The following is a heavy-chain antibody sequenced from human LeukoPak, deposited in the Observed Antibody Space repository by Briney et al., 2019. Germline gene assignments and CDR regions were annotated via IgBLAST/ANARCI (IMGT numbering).Heavy chain of an antibody. CDR3: ARGLDGNSIWYFDL. D-gene: IGHD4-23*01. Sequence: GGSLRLSCAVSGFIFSSYSMNWVRQAPGKGLEWVSYISSTSDTIYYGDSVRGRFAISRDNAKNSLYLQMNSLRVEDTAVYYCARGLDGNSIWYFDLWGRGTLVTVSS. V-gene: IGHV3-48*01. CDR1: GFIFSSYS. J-gene: IGHJ2*01. CDR2: ISSTSDTI.